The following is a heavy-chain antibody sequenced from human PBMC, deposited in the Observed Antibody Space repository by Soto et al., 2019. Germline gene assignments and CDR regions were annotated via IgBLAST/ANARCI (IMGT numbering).Heavy chain of an antibody. V-gene: IGHV1-69-2*01. Sequence: EVQLVQSGAEVKKPGATVKISCKVSGYTFTDYYMHWVQQAPGKGLEWMGLVDPEDGETIYAEKFQGRVTITADTSTDTAYMERSSLRSEDTAVYYCATHGYCSSTSCYKDNWFDPWGQGTLVTVSS. CDR3: ATHGYCSSTSCYKDNWFDP. D-gene: IGHD2-2*02. CDR2: VDPEDGET. CDR1: GYTFTDYY. J-gene: IGHJ5*02.